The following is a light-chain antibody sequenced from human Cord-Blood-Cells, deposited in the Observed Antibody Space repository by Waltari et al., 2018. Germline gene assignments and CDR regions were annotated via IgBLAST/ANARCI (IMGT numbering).Light chain of an antibody. CDR1: SRDVGGYNY. CDR3: SSYTSSSTLYV. Sequence: QSALTQPASVSGSPGQSITISCTGTSRDVGGYNYVSWYQQHPGKAPKLIIYDVSNRPSGVSNRFSGSKSGNTASLTISGLQAEDEADYYCSSYTSSSTLYVFGTGTKVTVL. J-gene: IGLJ1*01. V-gene: IGLV2-14*01. CDR2: DVS.